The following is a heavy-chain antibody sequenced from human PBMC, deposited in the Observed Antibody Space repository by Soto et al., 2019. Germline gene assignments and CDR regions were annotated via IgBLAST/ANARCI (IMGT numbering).Heavy chain of an antibody. J-gene: IGHJ3*02. CDR1: GFTFSRYS. D-gene: IGHD3-3*01. CDR2: IKQDGSEK. V-gene: IGHV3-7*01. Sequence: EVQLVESGGGLVQPGGSLRLSCAASGFTFSRYSMSWVRQAPGKGLEWVANIKQDGSEKYYGESVKGRFTMSRANTTNSLYLQMNSLRAEDTAVYYCVRDDTRRNHDFWSGHYTTDAFEIWGQGRMVTVSS. CDR3: VRDDTRRNHDFWSGHYTTDAFEI.